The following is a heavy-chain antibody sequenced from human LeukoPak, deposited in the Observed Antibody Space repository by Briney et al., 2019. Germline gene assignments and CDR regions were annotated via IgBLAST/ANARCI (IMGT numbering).Heavy chain of an antibody. CDR2: INPNSGGT. CDR1: GYTFTGYY. CDR3: ARGRDVLLWFGELTDFDY. Sequence: ASVKVSCKASGYTFTGYYMHWVRQAPGQGLEWMGWINPNSGGTNYAQKFQGRVTMTRDTSISTAYMELSRLRSEDTAVYYCARGRDVLLWFGELTDFDYWGQGTLVTVSS. J-gene: IGHJ4*02. D-gene: IGHD3-10*01. V-gene: IGHV1-2*02.